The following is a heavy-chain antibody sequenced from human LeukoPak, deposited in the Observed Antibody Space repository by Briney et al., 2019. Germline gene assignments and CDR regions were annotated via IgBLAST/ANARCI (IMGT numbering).Heavy chain of an antibody. D-gene: IGHD1-26*01. CDR3: ARDARGRYSYFDY. CDR1: GFTFSSYS. V-gene: IGHV3-48*04. CDR2: ISTSSSTI. J-gene: IGHJ4*02. Sequence: GGSLRLSCAASGFTFSSYSMNWVRQAPGKGLEWISYISTSSSTIHYAESVKGRFTISRDNAKNSLYLQMNSLRAEDTAVYYCARDARGRYSYFDYWGQGTLVTVSS.